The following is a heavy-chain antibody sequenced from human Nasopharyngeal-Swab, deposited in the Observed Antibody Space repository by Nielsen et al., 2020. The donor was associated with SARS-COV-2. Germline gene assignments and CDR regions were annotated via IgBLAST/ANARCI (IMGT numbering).Heavy chain of an antibody. CDR3: AREVNSGSYRDDY. Sequence: GESLKISCAASGFTFSSHWMHWVRQASGKGLVWVSRINSDGSSTTYAGSVKGRFTISRDNAKNTLYLQMNNLSAEDTAVYFCAREVNSGSYRDDYWGQGTLVTVSS. V-gene: IGHV3-74*01. CDR2: INSDGSST. CDR1: GFTFSSHW. D-gene: IGHD1-26*01. J-gene: IGHJ4*02.